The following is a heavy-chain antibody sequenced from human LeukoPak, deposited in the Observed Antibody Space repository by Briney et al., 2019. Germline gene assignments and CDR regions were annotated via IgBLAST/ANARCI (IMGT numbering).Heavy chain of an antibody. CDR3: APDLRGSASSLDD. Sequence: SGGSLRLSCTASGFTFSNYALGWVRQAPGKGLEWVSLISGSGGGTYFADSVKGRFTISRDNSKNTLYLQMDGLRAEDTAIYYCAPDLRGSASSLDDWGQGTLVTVSS. CDR1: GFTFSNYA. CDR2: ISGSGGGT. D-gene: IGHD6-25*01. J-gene: IGHJ4*02. V-gene: IGHV3-23*01.